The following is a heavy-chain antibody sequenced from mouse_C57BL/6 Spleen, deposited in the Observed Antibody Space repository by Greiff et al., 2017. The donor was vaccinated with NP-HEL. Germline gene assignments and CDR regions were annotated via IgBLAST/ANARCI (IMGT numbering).Heavy chain of an antibody. V-gene: IGHV2-2*01. J-gene: IGHJ4*01. CDR2: IWSGGST. CDR3: ARTYGNYGAMDY. D-gene: IGHD2-1*01. Sequence: VKVVESGPGLVQPSQSLSITCTVSGFSLTSYGVHWVRQSPGKGLEWLGVIWSGGSTDYNAAFISRLSISKDNSKSQVFFKMNSLQADDTAIYYCARTYGNYGAMDYWGQGTSVTVSS. CDR1: GFSLTSYG.